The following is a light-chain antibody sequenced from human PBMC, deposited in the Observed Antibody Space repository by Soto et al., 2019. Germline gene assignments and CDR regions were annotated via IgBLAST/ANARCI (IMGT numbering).Light chain of an antibody. V-gene: IGKV1-5*03. CDR2: KAS. J-gene: IGKJ1*01. CDR3: QHYNSYSEA. Sequence: DIQMTQSPSTLSGYVGDRVTITCRASQTISSWLAWYQQKPGKAPKLLIYKASTLKSGVPSRFSGSGSGTEFTLAISRLQPDDFATYYCQHYNSYSEAFGQGTKVELK. CDR1: QTISSW.